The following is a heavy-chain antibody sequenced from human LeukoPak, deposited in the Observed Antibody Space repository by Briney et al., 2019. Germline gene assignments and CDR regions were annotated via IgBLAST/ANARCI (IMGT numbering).Heavy chain of an antibody. CDR2: MNPNSGNT. CDR3: ARGWSSSWYVYYYYYMDV. V-gene: IGHV1-8*01. Sequence: ASVKVSCKASGYTFTSYDINWVRQATGQGLEWMGWMNPNSGNTGYAQKFQGRVTMTRNTSISTAYMELSGLRSEDTAVYYCARGWSSSWYVYYYYYMDVWGKGTTVTISS. J-gene: IGHJ6*03. CDR1: GYTFTSYD. D-gene: IGHD6-13*01.